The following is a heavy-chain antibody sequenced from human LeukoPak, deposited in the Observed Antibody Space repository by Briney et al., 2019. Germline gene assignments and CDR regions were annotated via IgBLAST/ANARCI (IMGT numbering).Heavy chain of an antibody. V-gene: IGHV4-30-4*01. D-gene: IGHD5-18*01. J-gene: IGHJ4*02. CDR3: ARDSYSYGYGGFDY. Sequence: PSQTLSLTGAVSGGSISSGDRYWSWIRHSPGKGLEWIGYIYSTGNTYYNPSLKSRVIISVYTSKNQFSLELNSVTAADTAAYYCARDSYSYGYGGFDYWGQGILVTVSS. CDR1: GGSISSGDRY. CDR2: IYSTGNT.